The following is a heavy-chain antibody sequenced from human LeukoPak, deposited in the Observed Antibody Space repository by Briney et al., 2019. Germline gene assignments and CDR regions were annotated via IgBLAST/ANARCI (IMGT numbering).Heavy chain of an antibody. D-gene: IGHD5-24*01. CDR2: VYYSGST. J-gene: IGHJ4*02. Sequence: SETLSLTCTVSGGSISSYYWSWIRQPPWKGLERIGYVYYSGSTNYNPSLKSRVTISVDTSETQFSLKLSSVTAADTAVYYCARHGRDGYKYYFDYWGQGTLVTVSS. V-gene: IGHV4-59*01. CDR3: ARHGRDGYKYYFDY. CDR1: GGSISSYY.